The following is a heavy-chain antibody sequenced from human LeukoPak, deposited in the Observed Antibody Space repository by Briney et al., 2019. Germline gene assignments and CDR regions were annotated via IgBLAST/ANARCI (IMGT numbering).Heavy chain of an antibody. CDR1: GFTFSNAW. Sequence: PGGSLRLSCAASGFTFSNAWMSWVRQAPGKGLEWVGRIKSKTDGGTTDYAAPVKGRFTILRDDSQNTLYLQMSSLKTEDTAVYYCTTDVGASLDYWGQGTLVTVSS. CDR3: TTDVGASLDY. J-gene: IGHJ4*02. CDR2: IKSKTDGGTT. D-gene: IGHD1-26*01. V-gene: IGHV3-15*01.